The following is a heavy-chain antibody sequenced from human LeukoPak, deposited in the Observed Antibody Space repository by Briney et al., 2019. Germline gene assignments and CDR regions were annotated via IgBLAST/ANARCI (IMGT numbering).Heavy chain of an antibody. Sequence: GGSLRLSCAASGFTFSSYWMSWVRQAPGKGLEWVANIKQDGSEKYYVDSVKGRFTISRDNAKNSLYLQMNSLRAEDTAVYYCARDTRDYDILTDYYYYYMDVWGKGTTVTVSS. CDR2: IKQDGSEK. J-gene: IGHJ6*03. V-gene: IGHV3-7*01. CDR3: ARDTRDYDILTDYYYYYMDV. D-gene: IGHD3-9*01. CDR1: GFTFSSYW.